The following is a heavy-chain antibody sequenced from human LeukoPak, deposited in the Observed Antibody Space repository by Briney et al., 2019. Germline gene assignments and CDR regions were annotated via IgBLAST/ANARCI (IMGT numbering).Heavy chain of an antibody. CDR2: ISGSGGTT. CDR1: GFTFTNYA. J-gene: IGHJ2*01. V-gene: IGHV3-23*01. Sequence: GGSLRLSCAASGFTFTNYAMSWVRQAPGKGLEWVSGISGSGGTTYYADSVKGRFTIYRDNPKNTLYLQMNSLRAEDTAVYYCARDGGTDTHDWYFDLWGRGTQVTVSS. CDR3: ARDGGTDTHDWYFDL. D-gene: IGHD3-16*01.